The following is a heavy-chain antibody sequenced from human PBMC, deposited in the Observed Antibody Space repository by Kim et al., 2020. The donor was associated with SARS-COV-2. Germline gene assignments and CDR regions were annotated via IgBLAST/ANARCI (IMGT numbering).Heavy chain of an antibody. CDR3: ASFGSGSQTFDY. D-gene: IGHD3-10*01. Sequence: SVKVSCKASGGTFSSYAISWVRQAPGQGLEWMGGIIPIFGTANYAQKFQGRVTITADESTSTAYMELSSLRSEDTAVYYCASFGSGSQTFDYWGQGTLVTVSS. J-gene: IGHJ4*02. CDR1: GGTFSSYA. CDR2: IIPIFGTA. V-gene: IGHV1-69*13.